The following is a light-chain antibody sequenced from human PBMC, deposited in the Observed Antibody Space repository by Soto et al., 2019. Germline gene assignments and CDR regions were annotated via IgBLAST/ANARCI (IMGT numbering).Light chain of an antibody. CDR3: LQYSSHSWT. CDR2: GAS. CDR1: QSITTS. J-gene: IGKJ1*01. Sequence: DVQLTQSPSSLSASIGDTVTISCRSSQSITTSVNWYQQKSGRPPALLIYGASALQIGVPHRFSGSGSGTEFTLTISRLQPDDVATYYCLQYSSHSWTFGQGTKVDIK. V-gene: IGKV1-5*01.